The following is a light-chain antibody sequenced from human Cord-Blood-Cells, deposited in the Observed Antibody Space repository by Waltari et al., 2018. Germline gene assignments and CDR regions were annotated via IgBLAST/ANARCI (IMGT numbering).Light chain of an antibody. J-gene: IGLJ3*02. CDR1: SSDVGGYNY. CDR3: SSYTSSSTWV. Sequence: QSALTQPASVSGSPGQSITISCTGTSSDVGGYNYFSWYQQHPGKAPKLMIYAVSKRPSGVSNRFSGSKSGNTASLTISGLQAEDEADYYCSSYTSSSTWVFGGGTKLTVL. CDR2: AVS. V-gene: IGLV2-14*01.